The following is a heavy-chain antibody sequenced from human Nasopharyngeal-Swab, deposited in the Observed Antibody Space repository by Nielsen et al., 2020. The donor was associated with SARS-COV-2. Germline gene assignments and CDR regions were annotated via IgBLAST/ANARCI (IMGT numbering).Heavy chain of an antibody. CDR3: AKDRPFSVVRGVAFDY. V-gene: IGHV3-23*01. CDR1: GFTFSSYA. J-gene: IGHJ4*02. CDR2: ISGSGGST. Sequence: GGSLRLSCAASGFTFSSYAMSWVRQAPGKGLEWVSAISGSGGSTYYADSVKGRFTISRDNSKNTLYLQMNSLRAEDTAVYYCAKDRPFSVVRGVAFDYWGQGTLVTVSS. D-gene: IGHD3-10*01.